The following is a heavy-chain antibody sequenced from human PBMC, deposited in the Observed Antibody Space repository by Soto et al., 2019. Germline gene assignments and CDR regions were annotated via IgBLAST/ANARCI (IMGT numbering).Heavy chain of an antibody. D-gene: IGHD1-1*01. J-gene: IGHJ4*02. CDR2: ESNDSRNR. V-gene: IGHV3-30*04. CDR3: VRDPTTRYYFDY. Sequence: LRLSCAASGFSFRSFAMNWVRQAPGEGLEWVASESNDSRNRNYADSVRGRFSIYRDNSRNMLWLRMTSLRPEDTAVYYCVRDPTTRYYFDYWGQGTLVTVSS. CDR1: GFSFRSFA.